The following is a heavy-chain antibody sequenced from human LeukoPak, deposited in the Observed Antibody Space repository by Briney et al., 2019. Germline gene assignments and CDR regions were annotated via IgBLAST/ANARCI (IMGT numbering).Heavy chain of an antibody. CDR3: AKGWYSSSWYGISRFDY. J-gene: IGHJ4*02. CDR1: GFTFSSYG. V-gene: IGHV3-43*02. Sequence: GGSLRLSCAASGFTFSSYGMSWVRQAPGKGLEWVSAISGDGGSTYYADSVKGRFTISRDNSKNFLYLQMNSLRTEDTALYYCAKGWYSSSWYGISRFDYWGQGTLVTVSS. CDR2: ISGDGGST. D-gene: IGHD6-13*01.